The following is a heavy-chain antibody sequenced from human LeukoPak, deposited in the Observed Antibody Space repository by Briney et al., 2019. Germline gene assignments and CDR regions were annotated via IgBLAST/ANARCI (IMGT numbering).Heavy chain of an antibody. CDR2: ISYDGSNK. D-gene: IGHD4-4*01. CDR1: GFTFSSYA. CDR3: AREGDYSDYFDY. V-gene: IGHV3-30-3*01. J-gene: IGHJ4*02. Sequence: GRSLRLSCAASGFTFSSYAMHWVRQAPGKGLEWVAVISYDGSNKYYADSVKGRFTISRDNSKNTLYLQMNSLRAEDTAVYYCAREGDYSDYFDYWGQGTLVTVSS.